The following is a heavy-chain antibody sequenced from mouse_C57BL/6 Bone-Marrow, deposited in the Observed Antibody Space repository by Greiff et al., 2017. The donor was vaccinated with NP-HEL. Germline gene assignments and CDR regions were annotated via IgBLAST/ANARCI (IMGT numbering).Heavy chain of an antibody. Sequence: DVKLQESGGDLVKPGGSLKLSCAASGFTFSSYGMSWVRQTPDKRLEWVATISSGGSYTYYPDSVKGRFTISRDNAKNTLYLQMSSLKSEDTAMYYCARAVYGYDERTWFAYWGQGTLVTVSA. CDR2: ISSGGSYT. D-gene: IGHD2-2*01. CDR1: GFTFSSYG. V-gene: IGHV5-6*02. CDR3: ARAVYGYDERTWFAY. J-gene: IGHJ3*01.